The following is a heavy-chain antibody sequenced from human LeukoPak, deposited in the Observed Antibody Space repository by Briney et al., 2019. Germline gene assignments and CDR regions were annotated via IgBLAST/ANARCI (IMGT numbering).Heavy chain of an antibody. V-gene: IGHV3-43*02. CDR1: GFIFDNYA. CDR2: ISGDGGST. CDR3: ARESETSGWYDY. D-gene: IGHD6-19*01. Sequence: GGSLRLSCAAPGFIFDNYAIHWVRQAPGKGLGWVPLISGDGGSTFYADSVRGRFTISRDNTRKSLSLQMSSLRSEDTALYYCARESETSGWYDYWGQGTLVTVSS. J-gene: IGHJ4*02.